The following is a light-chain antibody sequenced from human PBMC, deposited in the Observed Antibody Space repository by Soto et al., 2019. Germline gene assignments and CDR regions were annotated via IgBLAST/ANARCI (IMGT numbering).Light chain of an antibody. CDR3: QQYSNWPLT. Sequence: NVLTQSPGTLSLSPGQRATLSCRASQSLSGNYLAWYQQKPGQAPRVLIYRASIRATGISDRFSGSGSGTDFTLTISRLEPEDFAVYYCQQYSNWPLTFGGGTKVDIK. CDR2: RAS. V-gene: IGKV3-20*01. CDR1: QSLSGNY. J-gene: IGKJ4*01.